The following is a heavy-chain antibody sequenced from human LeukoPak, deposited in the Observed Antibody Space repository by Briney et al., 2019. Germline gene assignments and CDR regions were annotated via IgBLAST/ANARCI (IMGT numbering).Heavy chain of an antibody. D-gene: IGHD2-15*01. V-gene: IGHV1-69*13. CDR2: IIPIFGTA. CDR3: AGVIVVVVAARDYYYGMDV. Sequence: SVKVSCKASGGTFSSYAISWARQAPGQGLEWMGGIIPIFGTANYAQKFQGRVTITADESTSTAYMELSSLRSEDTAVYYCAGVIVVVVAARDYYYGMDVWGQGTTVTVSS. CDR1: GGTFSSYA. J-gene: IGHJ6*02.